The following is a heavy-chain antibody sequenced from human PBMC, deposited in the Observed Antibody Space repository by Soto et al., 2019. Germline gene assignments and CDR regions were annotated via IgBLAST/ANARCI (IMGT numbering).Heavy chain of an antibody. CDR3: ARSVADPSAHIDD. Sequence: SETLSLTCSVSGGYNSGSYWSWIRQSPGKGLEWLGYISYTGSTNYSPSLRSRVSISVDKSKNEFSLRLSSVTAADTAVYYCARSVADPSAHIDDWGQGTQVTVSS. V-gene: IGHV4-59*01. D-gene: IGHD1-26*01. CDR2: ISYTGST. CDR1: GGYNSGSY. J-gene: IGHJ4*01.